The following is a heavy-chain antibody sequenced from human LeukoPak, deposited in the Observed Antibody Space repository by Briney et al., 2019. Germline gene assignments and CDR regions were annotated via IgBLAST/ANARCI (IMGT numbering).Heavy chain of an antibody. CDR3: ARGRSGSGGAFDI. CDR2: IHYDGSNK. D-gene: IGHD1-26*01. J-gene: IGHJ3*02. V-gene: IGHV3-30*02. CDR1: GFTFSNYG. Sequence: PGGSLRLSCAASGFTFSNYGMHWVRQAPGKGLDWVAFIHYDGSNKYYADSVKGRFTISRDNSKNTLYLQMNSLRAEDTAVYYCARGRSGSGGAFDIWGQGTMVSVSS.